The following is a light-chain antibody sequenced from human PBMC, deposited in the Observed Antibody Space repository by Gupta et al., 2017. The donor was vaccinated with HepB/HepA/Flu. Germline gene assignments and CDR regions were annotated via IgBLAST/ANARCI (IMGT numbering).Light chain of an antibody. V-gene: IGLV2-14*01. CDR3: SSCTTTTTLVL. CDR1: GSDIGDNNG. Sequence: QSALTQPAPVSGSPGQSITISCRGSGSDIGDNNGVSWYQQYPGKAPKLLISDVNYRPSGVSHRFSGSRSGVTASLTISGLRAEDEADYYCSSCTTTTTLVLFGGGTKVTVL. CDR2: DVN. J-gene: IGLJ2*01.